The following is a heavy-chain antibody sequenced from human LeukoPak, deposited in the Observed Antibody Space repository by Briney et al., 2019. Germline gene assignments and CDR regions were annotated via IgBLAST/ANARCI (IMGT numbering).Heavy chain of an antibody. V-gene: IGHV3-30*04. D-gene: IGHD4-17*01. CDR2: ISSDGSNK. CDR3: VRSSTVAPPFS. J-gene: IGHJ4*02. CDR1: GFTFNTYT. Sequence: PGGSLRLSCAASGFTFNTYTIHWVRQAPGKGLEWVAIISSDGSNKYYADSVKGRFTISRDNSKNTLYPQMNSLRAEDTAVYYCVRSSTVAPPFSWGQGTLVTVSS.